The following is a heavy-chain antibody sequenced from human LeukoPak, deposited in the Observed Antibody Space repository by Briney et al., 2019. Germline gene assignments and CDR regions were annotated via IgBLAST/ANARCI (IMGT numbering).Heavy chain of an antibody. D-gene: IGHD3-10*01. CDR2: INPNNGGT. Sequence: ASVKVSCKASGYTFTAHYMHWVRQAPGQGLEWMGWINPNNGGTDCAQKFQGRVNMTRDTSISTVYMELISLMSDDTAVYYCARGDRVRGGGTPDYWGHGTLVTVSS. CDR1: GYTFTAHY. J-gene: IGHJ4*01. V-gene: IGHV1-2*02. CDR3: ARGDRVRGGGTPDY.